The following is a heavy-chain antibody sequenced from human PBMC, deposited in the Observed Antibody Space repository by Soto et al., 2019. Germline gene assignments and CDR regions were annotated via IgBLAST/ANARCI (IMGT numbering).Heavy chain of an antibody. CDR2: IYYSGST. J-gene: IGHJ4*02. V-gene: IGHV4-61*08. D-gene: IGHD1-26*01. Sequence: TSETLSLTCTVSGGSISSGGYYWSWIRQHPGKGLEWIGYIYYSGSTNYNPSLKSRVTISVDTSKNQFSLKLSSVTAADTAVYYCAREGATNFDYWGQGTLVTVSS. CDR3: AREGATNFDY. CDR1: GGSISSGGYY.